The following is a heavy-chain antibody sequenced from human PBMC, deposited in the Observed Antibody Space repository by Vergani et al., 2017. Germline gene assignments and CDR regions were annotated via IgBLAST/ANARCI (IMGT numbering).Heavy chain of an antibody. D-gene: IGHD2-21*02. Sequence: QVQLVESAGGVVKHAGSLRLSCAASGFTFSNFGMHWIRQAPGKGLEWLAYIGKDGIKTRYRAAVKVRFTVSRDNSKYILYLQRDSLRSADTYLYYCAKNLRDSSDGLPDSWGPGTLVIVSS. CDR1: GFTFSNFG. J-gene: IGHJ4*02. CDR3: AKNLRDSSDGLPDS. CDR2: IGKDGIKT. V-gene: IGHV3-30*02.